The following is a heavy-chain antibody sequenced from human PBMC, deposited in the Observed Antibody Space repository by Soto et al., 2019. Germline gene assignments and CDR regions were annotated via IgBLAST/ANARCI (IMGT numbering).Heavy chain of an antibody. CDR3: TTVRSLRFLEWSLYYYYGMDV. J-gene: IGHJ6*02. D-gene: IGHD3-3*01. V-gene: IGHV3-15*01. CDR2: IKSKTDGGTT. CDR1: GFTFSNAW. Sequence: GGSLRLSCAASGFTFSNAWMSWVRQAPGKGLEWVGRIKSKTDGGTTDYAAPVKGRFTISRDDSKNTLYLQMNSLKTEDTAVYYCTTVRSLRFLEWSLYYYYGMDVWGQGTTVTVSS.